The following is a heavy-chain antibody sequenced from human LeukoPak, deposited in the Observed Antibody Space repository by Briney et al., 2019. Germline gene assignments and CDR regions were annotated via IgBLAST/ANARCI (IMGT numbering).Heavy chain of an antibody. CDR1: GYTFTGYY. CDR2: INPNSGGT. CDR3: ARLGYCSSTSCYTAAYYYYYYMDV. D-gene: IGHD2-2*02. J-gene: IGHJ6*03. V-gene: IGHV1-2*02. Sequence: ASVKVSCKASGYTFTGYYMHWVRQAPGQGLEWMGWINPNSGGTNYAQKFQGRVTMTRDTSISTAYMELSRLRSDDTAVYYCARLGYCSSTSCYTAAYYYYYYMDVWGKGTTVTVSS.